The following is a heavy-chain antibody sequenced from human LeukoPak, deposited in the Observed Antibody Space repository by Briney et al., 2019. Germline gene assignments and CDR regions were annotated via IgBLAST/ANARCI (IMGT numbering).Heavy chain of an antibody. CDR1: GDSMSGSY. V-gene: IGHV4-59*01. Sequence: SETLSLTCTVSGDSMSGSYWSWLRQPPGKGLEWLGYVNSGSTTYNPSLESRVRMSIDTSKSQFSLKLSSVTTADTAVYYCARGILYCSGGSCYPQSRDYWGQGTLVTVSS. J-gene: IGHJ4*02. CDR2: VNSGST. D-gene: IGHD2-15*01. CDR3: ARGILYCSGGSCYPQSRDY.